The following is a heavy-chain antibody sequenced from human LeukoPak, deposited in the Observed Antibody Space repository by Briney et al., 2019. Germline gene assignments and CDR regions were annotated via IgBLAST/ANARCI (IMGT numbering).Heavy chain of an antibody. Sequence: SETLSLTCTVSGDSFTSYHWSWLRQPPGKGLEWIGYVSSSERTSYNPSLKSRLTISVDTSKNQLSLKLSSVTAADTAVYYCARDLWRFDPWGQGTLVTVSS. V-gene: IGHV4-59*12. CDR2: VSSSERT. D-gene: IGHD2/OR15-2a*01. CDR3: ARDLWRFDP. CDR1: GDSFTSYH. J-gene: IGHJ5*02.